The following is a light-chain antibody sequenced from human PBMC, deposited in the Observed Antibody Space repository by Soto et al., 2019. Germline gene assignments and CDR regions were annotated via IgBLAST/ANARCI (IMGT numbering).Light chain of an antibody. J-gene: IGLJ2*01. CDR2: DVN. V-gene: IGLV2-14*03. CDR3: SSYTSSSLGVV. CDR1: SSDVVGYNY. Sequence: QSALTQPASVSGSPGQSITISCTGTSSDVVGYNYVSWYQQHPGKAPQLMIYDVNNRPSGVSNRFSGSKSGNTASLTISGLQAEDEADYYCSSYTSSSLGVVFGGGTKLTVL.